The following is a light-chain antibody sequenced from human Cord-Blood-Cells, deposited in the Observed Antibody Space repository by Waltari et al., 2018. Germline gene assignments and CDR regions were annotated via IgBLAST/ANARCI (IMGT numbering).Light chain of an antibody. Sequence: QSALTQPPSASGSPGQPVTISCTGTSSDVGGYNYVSWYQQHPGKAPKPMIYEVSKRPSGVPDRFSGSKSGNTASLTVSGLQAEDEADYYCSSYAGSNNWVFGGGTKLTVL. CDR1: SSDVGGYNY. CDR3: SSYAGSNNWV. CDR2: EVS. J-gene: IGLJ3*02. V-gene: IGLV2-8*01.